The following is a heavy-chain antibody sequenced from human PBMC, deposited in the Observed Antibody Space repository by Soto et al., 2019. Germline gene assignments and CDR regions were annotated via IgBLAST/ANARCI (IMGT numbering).Heavy chain of an antibody. CDR1: GDSVSSNSAA. Sequence: SQTLSLTCAISGDSVSSNSAACNWIRQSPSRGLEWLGRTYYRSKWYNDYAVSVKSRITINPDTSKNQFSLQLNSVTPEDTAVYYCARRRYCSSTSCYADAFDIWGQGTMVTVSS. CDR2: TYYRSKWYN. J-gene: IGHJ3*02. CDR3: ARRRYCSSTSCYADAFDI. D-gene: IGHD2-2*01. V-gene: IGHV6-1*01.